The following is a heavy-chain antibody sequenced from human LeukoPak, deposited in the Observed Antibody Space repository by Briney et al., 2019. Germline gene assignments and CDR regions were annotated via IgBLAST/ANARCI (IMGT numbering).Heavy chain of an antibody. CDR3: ARGPYPYCSSTSCYSY. J-gene: IGHJ4*02. D-gene: IGHD2-2*01. CDR1: GGTFSSYT. CDR2: VIPILGIA. V-gene: IGHV1-69*02. Sequence: SVKVSCKASGGTFSSYTISWVRQAPGQGLEWMGRVIPILGIANYAQKFQGRVTTTADKSTSTAYMELSSLRSEDTAVYYCARGPYPYCSSTSCYSYWGQGTLVTVSS.